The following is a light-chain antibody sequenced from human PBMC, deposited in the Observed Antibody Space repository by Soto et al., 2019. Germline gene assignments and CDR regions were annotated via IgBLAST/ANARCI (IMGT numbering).Light chain of an antibody. V-gene: IGKV1-9*01. Sequence: DIQLTQSPSFLSASVGDRVTITCRASQGISSSLAWYQQKPGKAPNLLIYAASTLQTGVPSRFSGSGSGTEFTLTISSRQPEDFATYYCQHLYAYPLDFGQGTRLDIK. CDR3: QHLYAYPLD. CDR2: AAS. CDR1: QGISSS. J-gene: IGKJ5*01.